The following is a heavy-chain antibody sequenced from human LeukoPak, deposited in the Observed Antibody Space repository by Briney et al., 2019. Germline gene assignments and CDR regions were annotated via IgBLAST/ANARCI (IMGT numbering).Heavy chain of an antibody. D-gene: IGHD3-3*01. J-gene: IGHJ4*02. CDR3: ATYDSWSGYNIAY. CDR1: GFTLSSRW. V-gene: IGHV3-7*03. Sequence: XGSLRLSCVVSGFTLSSRWMMWVRQAPGEGLEWMTNINRDGSEKNYVDSVKGRFTITRDNAENSLYLQMNSLKVEDSAIYYCATYDSWSGYNIAYWGQGTLVTVSS. CDR2: INRDGSEK.